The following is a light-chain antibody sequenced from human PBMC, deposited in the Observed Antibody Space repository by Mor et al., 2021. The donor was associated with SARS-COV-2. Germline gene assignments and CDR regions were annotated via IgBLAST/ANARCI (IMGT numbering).Light chain of an antibody. CDR2: GAS. J-gene: IGKJ1*01. V-gene: IGKV3-20*01. Sequence: TLSCRASQSVRSSYLAWYQQKPGQAPRLLIYGASSRATGTPDRFSGSGSGTDFTLAISRLEPEDFAVYYCQQYDSSPQTFGQ. CDR1: QSVRSSY. CDR3: QQYDSSPQT.